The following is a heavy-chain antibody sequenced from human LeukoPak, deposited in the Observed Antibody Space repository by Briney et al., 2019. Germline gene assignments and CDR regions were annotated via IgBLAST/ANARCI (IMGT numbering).Heavy chain of an antibody. Sequence: GGSLRFSCAASGFSFSSYAMGWVRQAPGKGLEWVSGISGSGGSTYYADPVKGRFTISRDNSKNTLYLQMNSLRAEDTAVYYCAKGPGRYYGSGSYPLFDYWGQGTLVTVSS. CDR3: AKGPGRYYGSGSYPLFDY. CDR2: ISGSGGST. CDR1: GFSFSSYA. J-gene: IGHJ4*02. V-gene: IGHV3-23*01. D-gene: IGHD3-10*01.